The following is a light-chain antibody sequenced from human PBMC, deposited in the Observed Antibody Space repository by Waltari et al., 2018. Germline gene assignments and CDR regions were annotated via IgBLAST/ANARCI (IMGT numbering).Light chain of an antibody. Sequence: SYELTQPPSVSVSPGQTASITCSGDKLGDKYACWYQQKPGQSPVLVIYQDSKRPSGIPGRFSGSNSGNTATLTISETQAMDEADYYCQAWDSSTAGVFGGGTKLTVL. J-gene: IGLJ2*01. V-gene: IGLV3-1*01. CDR2: QDS. CDR3: QAWDSSTAGV. CDR1: KLGDKY.